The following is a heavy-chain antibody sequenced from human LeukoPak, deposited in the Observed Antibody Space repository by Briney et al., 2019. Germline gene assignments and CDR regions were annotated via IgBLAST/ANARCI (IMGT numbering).Heavy chain of an antibody. Sequence: PGGSLRLSCAASGFTFSGSAMHWVRQASGKGLEWVGRIRSKANSYATAYAASVKGRFTISRDDSKNTAYLQMNSLKTEDPAVYYCTRQGFLGYCSSTSCFDYWGQGTLVTVSS. V-gene: IGHV3-73*01. J-gene: IGHJ4*02. CDR2: IRSKANSYAT. D-gene: IGHD2-2*01. CDR1: GFTFSGSA. CDR3: TRQGFLGYCSSTSCFDY.